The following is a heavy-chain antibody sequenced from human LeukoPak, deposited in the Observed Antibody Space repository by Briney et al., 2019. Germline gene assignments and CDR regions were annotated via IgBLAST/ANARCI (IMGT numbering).Heavy chain of an antibody. D-gene: IGHD3-22*01. Sequence: PSETLSLTCTVSGGSLRDYYWSWVRQPPGKGLEWVSYIYTGGRTNYNPSLKTRGTISVDTAKNKFTLKLTSATAADTAVYFYSSQNSVYYRGRFDAWGQGTLVTVSS. J-gene: IGHJ4*02. V-gene: IGHV4-4*08. CDR3: SSQNSVYYRGRFDA. CDR1: GGSLRDYY. CDR2: IYTGGRT.